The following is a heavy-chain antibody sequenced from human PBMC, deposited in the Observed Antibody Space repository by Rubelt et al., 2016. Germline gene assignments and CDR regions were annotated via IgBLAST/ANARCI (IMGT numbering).Heavy chain of an antibody. Sequence: EVQLVESGGGLVQPGGSLRLSCAASGFTFSSYEMNWVRQAPGKGLEWVANIKTDGSEDYYMDSVKGRFTISRDNAQNLLYLQMNSLRAEDTAVYYCARDGDGYFLWGQGTLVTVSS. J-gene: IGHJ4*02. CDR1: GFTFSSYE. CDR3: ARDGDGYFL. CDR2: IKTDGSED. D-gene: IGHD2-21*01. V-gene: IGHV3-7*03.